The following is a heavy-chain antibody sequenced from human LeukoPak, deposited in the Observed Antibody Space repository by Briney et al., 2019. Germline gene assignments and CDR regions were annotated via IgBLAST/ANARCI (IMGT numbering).Heavy chain of an antibody. D-gene: IGHD5-24*01. CDR2: FDPEDGET. Sequence: ASVKVSCKVSGYTLTELSMHWVRQAPGKGLEWMGGFDPEDGETIYAQKFQGRVTMTEDTSTDTAYMELSNLRSEDTAVYYCARVERWLQLGGAFDIWGQGTMVTVSS. V-gene: IGHV1-24*01. J-gene: IGHJ3*02. CDR1: GYTLTELS. CDR3: ARVERWLQLGGAFDI.